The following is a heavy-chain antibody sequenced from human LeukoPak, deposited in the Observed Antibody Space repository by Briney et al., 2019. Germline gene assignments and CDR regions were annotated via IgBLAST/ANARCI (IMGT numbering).Heavy chain of an antibody. CDR1: GYTFTSYD. CDR2: INPNSGGT. V-gene: IGHV1-2*02. CDR3: ARVGLYGDFFDY. J-gene: IGHJ4*02. D-gene: IGHD4-17*01. Sequence: ASVKVSCKASGYTFTSYDISWVRQAPGQGLEWMGWINPNSGGTNYAQKFQGRVTMTRDTSISTAYMELSRLRSDDTAVYYCARVGLYGDFFDYWGQGTLVTVSS.